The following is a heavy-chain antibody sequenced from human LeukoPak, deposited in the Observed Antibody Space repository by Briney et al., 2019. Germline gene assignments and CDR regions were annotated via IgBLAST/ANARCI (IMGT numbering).Heavy chain of an antibody. CDR1: DAPISSYY. Sequence: SDTLSLNCTVSDAPISSYYWSWIRQPAGKGLEWIGRIYVSGTSVYNPSLKSRVTMSVDTSKNQLSLRLKSVTAADTAVYYCARDDVDTPPFDYLGQGTLVTVSS. V-gene: IGHV4-4*07. CDR2: IYVSGTS. CDR3: ARDDVDTPPFDY. J-gene: IGHJ4*02. D-gene: IGHD5-18*01.